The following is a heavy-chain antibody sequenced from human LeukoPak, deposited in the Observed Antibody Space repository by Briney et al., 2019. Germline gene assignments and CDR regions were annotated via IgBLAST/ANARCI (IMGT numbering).Heavy chain of an antibody. D-gene: IGHD3-22*01. V-gene: IGHV4-39*07. Sequence: SETLSLTCTVSGASISNNDFYWGWIRQPPGRGLEWIGSINYSGSTYYNPSLKSRVTISLDTSKTHFSLKLRSVTAADTAVYYCARRSSTADFHGSGYYSKAFDIWGQGTMVTVSS. J-gene: IGHJ3*02. CDR3: ARRSSTADFHGSGYYSKAFDI. CDR1: GASISNNDFY. CDR2: INYSGST.